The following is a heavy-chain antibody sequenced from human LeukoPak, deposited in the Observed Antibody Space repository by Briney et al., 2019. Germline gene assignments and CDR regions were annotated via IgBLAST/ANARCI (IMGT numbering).Heavy chain of an antibody. V-gene: IGHV3-23*01. CDR3: AKGKTYEHFDS. CDR2: ISASGAAT. J-gene: IGHJ4*02. CDR1: GFTFSNFA. D-gene: IGHD5-12*01. Sequence: EPGGSLRLSCVASGFTFSNFAMSWVRQAPGKGLEWDSGISASGAATYYPDSVKGRFTISRDNSKNTLYLQMNSLRAEDTALYYCAKGKTYEHFDSWGQGTLVTVSS.